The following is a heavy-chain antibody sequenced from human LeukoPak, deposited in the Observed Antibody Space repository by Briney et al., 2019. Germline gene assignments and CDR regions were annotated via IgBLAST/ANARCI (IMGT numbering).Heavy chain of an antibody. CDR1: GGSISSSSYY. Sequence: PSETLSLTCTVSGGSISSSSYYWGWIRQPPGKGLEWIGSIYYSGSTYYNPSLKSRVTMSVDTSKNQFSLKLSSVTAADTAVYYCARIFPDCSSNSCYIGIGGVDYWGQGTLVTVSS. D-gene: IGHD2-2*02. CDR3: ARIFPDCSSNSCYIGIGGVDY. V-gene: IGHV4-39*01. J-gene: IGHJ4*02. CDR2: IYYSGST.